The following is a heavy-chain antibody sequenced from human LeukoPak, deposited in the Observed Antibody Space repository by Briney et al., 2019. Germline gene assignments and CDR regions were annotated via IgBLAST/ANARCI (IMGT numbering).Heavy chain of an antibody. CDR2: IYYSGST. CDR1: GYSISSGYY. Sequence: SETPSLTCTVSGYSISSGYYWGWIRQPPGKGLEWIGSIYYSGSTYYNPSLKSRVTISVDTSKNQFSLKLSSVTVADTAVYYCAKLPIPHMGGSFDPWGQGTLVTVSS. CDR3: AKLPIPHMGGSFDP. V-gene: IGHV4-38-2*02. J-gene: IGHJ5*02. D-gene: IGHD2-15*01.